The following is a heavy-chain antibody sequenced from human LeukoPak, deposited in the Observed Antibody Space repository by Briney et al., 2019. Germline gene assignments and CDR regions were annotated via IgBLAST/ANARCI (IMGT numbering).Heavy chain of an antibody. CDR1: GFTFSSYS. J-gene: IGHJ4*02. CDR3: ARDGGKLGVDY. CDR2: ISSSSSYI. Sequence: GSLRPSCAASGFTFSSYSMNWVRQAPGKGLEWVSSISSSSSYIYYADSVKGRFTISRDNAKNSLYLQMNSLRAEDTAVYYCARDGGKLGVDYWGQGTLVTVSS. D-gene: IGHD3-16*01. V-gene: IGHV3-21*01.